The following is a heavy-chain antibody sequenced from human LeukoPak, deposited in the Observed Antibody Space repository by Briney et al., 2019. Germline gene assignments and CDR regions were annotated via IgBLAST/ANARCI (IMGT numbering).Heavy chain of an antibody. CDR3: ARVNIVVVPAPYYYYYYMDV. D-gene: IGHD2-2*01. CDR1: GGSISGSSYY. J-gene: IGHJ6*03. CDR2: IYYSGST. V-gene: IGHV4-39*07. Sequence: SETLSLTCTVSGGSISGSSYYWGWIRQPPGKGLEWIGSIYYSGSTYYNPSLKSRVTISVDTSKNQFSLKLSSVTAADTAVYYCARVNIVVVPAPYYYYYYMDVWGKGTTVTVSS.